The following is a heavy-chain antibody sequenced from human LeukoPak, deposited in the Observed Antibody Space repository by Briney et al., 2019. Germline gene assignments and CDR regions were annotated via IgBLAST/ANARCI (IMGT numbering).Heavy chain of an antibody. D-gene: IGHD6-19*01. Sequence: ASVKVSCKASGGTFSSYAISWVRQAPGQGLEWMGGIIPIFGTANYAQKFQGRVTITADESTSTAYMELSSLRSEGTAVYYCARSGGEQWLVQDYFDYWGQGTLVTVSS. CDR1: GGTFSSYA. CDR2: IIPIFGTA. V-gene: IGHV1-69*13. J-gene: IGHJ4*02. CDR3: ARSGGEQWLVQDYFDY.